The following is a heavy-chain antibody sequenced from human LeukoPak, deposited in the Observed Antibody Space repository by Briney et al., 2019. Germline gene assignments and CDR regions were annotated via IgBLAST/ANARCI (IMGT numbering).Heavy chain of an antibody. CDR1: GFTFSSYA. D-gene: IGHD3-10*01. CDR2: ISYDGSNK. Sequence: PGGSLRLSCAASGFTFSSYAMHWVRQAPGKGLEWVAVISYDGSNKYYADSVKGRFTISRDNSKNTLYLQMNSLRAEDTAVYYCARGSRLRAFDYWGQGTLVTVSS. CDR3: ARGSRLRAFDY. J-gene: IGHJ4*02. V-gene: IGHV3-30-3*01.